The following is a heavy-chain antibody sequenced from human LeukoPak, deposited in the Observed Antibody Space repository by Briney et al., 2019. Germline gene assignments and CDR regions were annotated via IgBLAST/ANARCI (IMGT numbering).Heavy chain of an antibody. CDR3: ASGSREW. V-gene: IGHV3-7*01. D-gene: IGHD3-10*01. J-gene: IGHJ4*02. Sequence: GGSLRLSCAASGFTFSRYWMSWVRQAPGKGLEWLANIKEDGSEKYYVDSVKGRFTISRDNAKNSLYLQMNSLRAEDTSVYYCASGSREWWGQGNLVTVSS. CDR1: GFTFSRYW. CDR2: IKEDGSEK.